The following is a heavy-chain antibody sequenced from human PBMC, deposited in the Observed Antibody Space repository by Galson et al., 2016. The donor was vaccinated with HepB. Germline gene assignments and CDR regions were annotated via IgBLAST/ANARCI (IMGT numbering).Heavy chain of an antibody. CDR1: GFNFSTFT. CDR3: ARWSRDTGSSLDF. J-gene: IGHJ4*02. Sequence: SLRLSCAASGFNFSTFTVNWVRQVPGKGLEWVSSISSSSLYIYYADSLRGRFTVSRDNSKNSLFLQMNSLGAEDTAIYYCARWSRDTGSSLDFWGQGTLVTVSS. D-gene: IGHD3-10*01. CDR2: ISSSSLYI. V-gene: IGHV3-21*06.